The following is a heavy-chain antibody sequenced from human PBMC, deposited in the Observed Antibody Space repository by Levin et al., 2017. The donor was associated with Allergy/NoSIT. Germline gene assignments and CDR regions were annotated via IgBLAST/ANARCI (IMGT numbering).Heavy chain of an antibody. CDR3: ARLACSSTSCYIPGFRIKLDYFDY. Sequence: SETLSLTCTVSGGSISSSSYYWGWIRQPPGTGLEWIGSIYYSGSTYYNPSLKSRVTISVDTSKNQFSLKLSSVTAADTAVYYCARLACSSTSCYIPGFRIKLDYFDYWGQGTLVTVSS. CDR2: IYYSGST. J-gene: IGHJ4*02. D-gene: IGHD2-2*02. V-gene: IGHV4-39*01. CDR1: GGSISSSSYY.